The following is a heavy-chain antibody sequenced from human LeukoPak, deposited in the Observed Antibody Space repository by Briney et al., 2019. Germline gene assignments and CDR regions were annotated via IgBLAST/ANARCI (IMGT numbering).Heavy chain of an antibody. J-gene: IGHJ4*02. CDR3: ARDGPHYDFWSGPAY. CDR2: INEEGIEK. CDR1: GFTFSSYW. D-gene: IGHD3-3*01. Sequence: GGSLRLSCEASGFTFSSYWMSWVRQAPGKGLEWVANINEEGIEKYYVESVKGRFTVSRDNDKNALYLQMDSLRSEDTAVYYCARDGPHYDFWSGPAYWGQGTLVTVSS. V-gene: IGHV3-7*05.